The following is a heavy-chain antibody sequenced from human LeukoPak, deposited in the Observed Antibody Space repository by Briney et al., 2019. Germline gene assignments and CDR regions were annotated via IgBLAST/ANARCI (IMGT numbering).Heavy chain of an antibody. J-gene: IGHJ4*02. CDR3: ARSGRSGSYYPSYFDY. D-gene: IGHD1-26*01. V-gene: IGHV4-4*02. CDR1: GGSISSSNW. Sequence: SGTPSLTCAVSGGSISSSNWWSWVRPPPGKGLEWIGEIYHSGSTNYNPSLKSRVTISVDKSKNQFSLKLSSVTAADTAVYYCARSGRSGSYYPSYFDYWGQGTLVTVSS. CDR2: IYHSGST.